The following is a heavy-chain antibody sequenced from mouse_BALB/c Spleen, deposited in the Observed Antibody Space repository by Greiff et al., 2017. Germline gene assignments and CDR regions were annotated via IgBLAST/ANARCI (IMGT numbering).Heavy chain of an antibody. D-gene: IGHD2-3*01. Sequence: EVQVVESGGGLVKPGGSLKLSCAASGFTFSSYTMSWVRQTPEKRLEWVATISSGGSYTYYPDSVKGRFTISRDNAKNTLYLQMSSLKSEDTAMYYCTREDGSHYFDYWGQGTTLTVSA. CDR3: TREDGSHYFDY. J-gene: IGHJ2*01. V-gene: IGHV5-6-4*01. CDR1: GFTFSSYT. CDR2: ISSGGSYT.